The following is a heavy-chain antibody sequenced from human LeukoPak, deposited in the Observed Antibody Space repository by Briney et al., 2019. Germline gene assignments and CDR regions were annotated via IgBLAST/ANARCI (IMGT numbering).Heavy chain of an antibody. CDR3: ARGYCSSTSCPPRYYYYYMDV. CDR1: GGSISSYY. D-gene: IGHD2-2*01. Sequence: KTSETLSLTCTVSGGSISSYYWSWIRQPPGKGLEWIGYIYYSGSTNYNPSLKSRVTISVDTSKDQFSLKLSSVTAADTAVYYCARGYCSSTSCPPRYYYYYMDVWGKGTTVTVSS. CDR2: IYYSGST. J-gene: IGHJ6*03. V-gene: IGHV4-59*01.